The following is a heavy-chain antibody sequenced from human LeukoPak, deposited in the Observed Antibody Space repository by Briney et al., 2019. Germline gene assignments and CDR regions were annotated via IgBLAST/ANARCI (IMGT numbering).Heavy chain of an antibody. CDR1: GGSISSYY. D-gene: IGHD2-21*02. CDR2: IYYSGST. J-gene: IGHJ4*02. V-gene: IGHV4-59*08. Sequence: PSETLSLTCTVSGGSISSYYWSWIRQPPGKGLEWIGYIYYSGSTNYNPSLKSRVTISVDTSKNQFSLKLSSVTAADTAVYYCARGRLGTVLLAYCGGDCYSEFDYWGQGTLVTVSS. CDR3: ARGRLGTVLLAYCGGDCYSEFDY.